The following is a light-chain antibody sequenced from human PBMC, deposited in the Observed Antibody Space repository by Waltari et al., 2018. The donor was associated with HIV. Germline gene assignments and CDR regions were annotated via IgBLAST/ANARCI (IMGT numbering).Light chain of an antibody. J-gene: IGKJ1*01. CDR2: DAS. CDR1: QSVSSSY. CDR3: QQYANSPRT. Sequence: EIVLTQSPGTLSLSPGERATLSCRASQSVSSSYLAWNQQKPGQAPRLLIYDASSRATGIPDRFSGSGSGTDFTLTISRLESEDFAVYYCQQYANSPRTFGQGTKVEIK. V-gene: IGKV3-20*01.